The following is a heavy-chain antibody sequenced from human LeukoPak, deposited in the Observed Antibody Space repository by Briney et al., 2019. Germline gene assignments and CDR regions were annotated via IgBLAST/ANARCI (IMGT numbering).Heavy chain of an antibody. CDR3: ARESTYYYGSGSSYIMITLGRYLDY. CDR1: GFTFSSYS. D-gene: IGHD3-10*01. J-gene: IGHJ4*02. V-gene: IGHV3-21*01. CDR2: ISSSSSYI. Sequence: TGGSLRLSCAASGFTFSSYSMNWVRQAPGKGLEWVSSISSSSSYIYYADSVKGRFTISRDNAKNSLYLQMNSLRAEDTAVYYCARESTYYYGSGSSYIMITLGRYLDYWGQGTLVTVSS.